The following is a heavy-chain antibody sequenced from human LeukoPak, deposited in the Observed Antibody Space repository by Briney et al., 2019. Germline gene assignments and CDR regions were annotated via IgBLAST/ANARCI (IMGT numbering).Heavy chain of an antibody. CDR1: GFTFSSNW. Sequence: GGSLRLSCAASGFTFSSNWMHWVRQAPGKGLVWVSRINEDGSTTNYADSVKGRSTIFRDNAKNTLYLQMNSLRAEDTAVYYCVRDLGGRSGHWGQGTLVTVSS. CDR2: INEDGSTT. CDR3: VRDLGGRSGH. V-gene: IGHV3-74*01. J-gene: IGHJ4*02. D-gene: IGHD1-26*01.